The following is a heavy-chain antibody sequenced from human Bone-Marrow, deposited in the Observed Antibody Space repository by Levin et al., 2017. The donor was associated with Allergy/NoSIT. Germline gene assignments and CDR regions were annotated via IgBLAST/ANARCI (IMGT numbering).Heavy chain of an antibody. CDR1: GFSLRSQD. D-gene: IGHD2-8*01. J-gene: IGHJ5*02. CDR3: AKDRVCFDP. V-gene: IGHV3-23*01. Sequence: GGSLRLSCAVSGFSLRSQDMSWVRQAPGKGLEWVSAISGRDDNTYYADSVKGRFTVSRDNSKNTLFLQMSSLRAEDTAVYYCAKDRVCFDPWGQGTLVTVSS. CDR2: ISGRDDNT.